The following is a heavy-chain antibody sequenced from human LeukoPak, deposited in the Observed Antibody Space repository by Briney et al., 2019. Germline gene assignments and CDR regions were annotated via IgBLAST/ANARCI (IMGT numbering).Heavy chain of an antibody. CDR3: AKAPAPIGRSGSYFLYYHYYMDV. Sequence: GGPLSLFCAACGLPFSNSAMRGLRQAAGKGVEWVSTLSGSGINTYHAESVKVRFTISRDNSKNNLYLQMNSLRAEDTAVYYCAKAPAPIGRSGSYFLYYHYYMDVWGKGTTVTVSS. J-gene: IGHJ6*03. CDR2: LSGSGINT. CDR1: GLPFSNSA. V-gene: IGHV3-23*01. D-gene: IGHD3-10*01.